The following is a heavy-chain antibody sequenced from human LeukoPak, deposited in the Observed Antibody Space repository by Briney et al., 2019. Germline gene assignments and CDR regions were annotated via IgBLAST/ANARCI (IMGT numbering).Heavy chain of an antibody. J-gene: IGHJ4*02. CDR1: GGSISSSSYY. V-gene: IGHV4-39*01. D-gene: IGHD2-2*01. CDR2: IYYSGST. Sequence: SETLSLTCTVSGGSISSSSYYWGWIRQPPGNGLEWIGSIYYSGSTYYNPSLKSRVTISVDTSKNQFSLKLSSVTAADTAVYYCARLRSTAERRDFDYWGQGTLVTVSS. CDR3: ARLRSTAERRDFDY.